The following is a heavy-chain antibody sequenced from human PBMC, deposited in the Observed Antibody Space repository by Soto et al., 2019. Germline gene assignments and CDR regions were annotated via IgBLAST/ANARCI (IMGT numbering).Heavy chain of an antibody. CDR1: GFTSVSYW. Sequence: GGSLSLSCEASGFTSVSYWIAWVRQAPGKGLEWVANIQQDGRERHYGDSVKGRFTISRDNAKNSLYLEMNSLRAEDTAFYYCVREGRLLGAFDIWGQGTMVTVSS. D-gene: IGHD3-10*01. J-gene: IGHJ3*02. CDR3: VREGRLLGAFDI. V-gene: IGHV3-7*03. CDR2: IQQDGRER.